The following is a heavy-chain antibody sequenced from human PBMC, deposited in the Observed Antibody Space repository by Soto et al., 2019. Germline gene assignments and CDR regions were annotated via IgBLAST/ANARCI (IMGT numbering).Heavy chain of an antibody. Sequence: GGSLSLSCAASGFTFSSYGMHWVRQAPGRGLEWMAVISYDGSNKYYADSVKGRFTISRGNAKNSVSLQMNPLRVEDTAVYYCSREDSIIIPAVSDSWGQGILLTVSS. CDR2: ISYDGSNK. D-gene: IGHD3-22*01. CDR3: SREDSIIIPAVSDS. J-gene: IGHJ4*02. V-gene: IGHV3-30*03. CDR1: GFTFSSYG.